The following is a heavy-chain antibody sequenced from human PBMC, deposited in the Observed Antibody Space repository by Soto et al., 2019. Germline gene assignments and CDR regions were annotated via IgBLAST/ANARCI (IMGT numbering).Heavy chain of an antibody. J-gene: IGHJ4*02. CDR2: IYHSGST. Sequence: LETLCLTCAVSGGSIGSSDGWSWVRQPPGKGLEWIGEIYHSGSTNYNPSLKSRVTISVDKSKNQFSLKLSSVTAADTAVYYCASFTVTTNIDYWGQGTLVTVSS. CDR1: GGSIGSSDG. CDR3: ASFTVTTNIDY. D-gene: IGHD4-17*01. V-gene: IGHV4-4*02.